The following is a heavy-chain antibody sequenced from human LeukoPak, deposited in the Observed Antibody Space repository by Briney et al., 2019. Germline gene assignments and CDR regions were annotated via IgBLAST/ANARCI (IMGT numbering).Heavy chain of an antibody. J-gene: IGHJ4*02. CDR1: GYTFTSYD. CDR2: MNPNSGNT. V-gene: IGHV1-18*01. D-gene: IGHD4-17*01. Sequence: ASVKVSCKASGYTFTSYDINWVRQATGQGLEWMGWMNPNSGNTNYAQKLQGRVTMTTDTSTSTAYMELRSLRSDDTAVYYCARGSTVTFDYWGQGTLVTVSS. CDR3: ARGSTVTFDY.